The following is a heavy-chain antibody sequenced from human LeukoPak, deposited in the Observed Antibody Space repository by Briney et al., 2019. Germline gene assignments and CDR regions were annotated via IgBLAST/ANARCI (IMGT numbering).Heavy chain of an antibody. D-gene: IGHD3-22*01. V-gene: IGHV4-34*01. Sequence: PSETLSLTSAVYGGSFSGYYWSWIRQPPGKGLEWIGEINHSGSTNYNPSLTSLKSRVTISVDTSKNQFSLKLSSVTAADTAVYYCARARNNYDSSGFSALDYWGQGTLVTVSS. CDR3: ARARNNYDSSGFSALDY. CDR2: INHSGST. CDR1: GGSFSGYY. J-gene: IGHJ4*02.